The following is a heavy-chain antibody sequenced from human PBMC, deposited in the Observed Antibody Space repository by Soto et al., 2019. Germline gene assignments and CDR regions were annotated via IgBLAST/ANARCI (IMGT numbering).Heavy chain of an antibody. CDR3: ARDRVDFLSGYSYFFGMDV. V-gene: IGHV3-33*01. CDR1: GFTFSSYG. D-gene: IGHD3-3*01. Sequence: QVQLVESGGGVVQPGRSLRLSCAASGFTFSSYGMHWVRQAPGKGLEWVAVIWYDGSNKYYADSVKGRFTISRDNSKNPLYLQMNRLGAEDKAVYLCARDRVDFLSGYSYFFGMDVWGQGTTVTVSS. CDR2: IWYDGSNK. J-gene: IGHJ6*02.